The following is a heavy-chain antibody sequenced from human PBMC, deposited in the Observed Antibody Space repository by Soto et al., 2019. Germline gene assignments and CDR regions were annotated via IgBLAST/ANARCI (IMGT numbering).Heavy chain of an antibody. D-gene: IGHD3-22*01. V-gene: IGHV1-69*12. CDR3: ASHYDSSGYYYRGLDY. CDR2: IIPIFGTA. CDR1: GGTFSSYA. Sequence: QVQLVQSGAEVKKPGSSVKVSCKASGGTFSSYAISWVRQAPGQGLEWMGGIIPIFGTADYAQKFQGRVRITADESTSTGNMALSSLRSEDTAVYYCASHYDSSGYYYRGLDYWGQGTLVTVSS. J-gene: IGHJ4*02.